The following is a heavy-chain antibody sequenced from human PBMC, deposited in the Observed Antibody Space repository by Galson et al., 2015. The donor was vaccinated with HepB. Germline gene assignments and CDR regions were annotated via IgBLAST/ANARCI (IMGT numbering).Heavy chain of an antibody. V-gene: IGHV5-51*01. D-gene: IGHD3-22*01. CDR3: ARRGYYDSSGYYYYYGMDV. Sequence: QSGAEVKKPGESLKISCKGSGYSFTSYWIGWVRQMPGKGLEWMGIIYPGDSDTRYSPSFQGQVTISADKSISTAYLQWSSLKASDTAMYYCARRGYYDSSGYYYYYGMDVWGQGTTVTVSS. J-gene: IGHJ6*02. CDR1: GYSFTSYW. CDR2: IYPGDSDT.